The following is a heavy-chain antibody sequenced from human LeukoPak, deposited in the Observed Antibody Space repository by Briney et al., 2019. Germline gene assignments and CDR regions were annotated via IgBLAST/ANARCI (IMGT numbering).Heavy chain of an antibody. J-gene: IGHJ3*02. CDR1: GGTFSSYA. CDR3: ARDVYYYDSSGHLAFDI. V-gene: IGHV1-69*05. D-gene: IGHD3-22*01. CDR2: IIPIFGTA. Sequence: SVKVSCKASGGTFSSYAISWVRQAPGQGLEWMGRIIPIFGTANYAQKFQGRVTITTDESTSTAYMELSSLRSEDTAVYYCARDVYYYDSSGHLAFDIWGQGTMVTVSS.